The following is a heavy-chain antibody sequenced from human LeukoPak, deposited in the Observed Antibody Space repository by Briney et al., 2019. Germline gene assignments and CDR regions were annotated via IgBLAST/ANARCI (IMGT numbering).Heavy chain of an antibody. J-gene: IGHJ6*04. D-gene: IGHD4-23*01. CDR2: IRSKANSYAT. Sequence: PGGSLKLSCAASGFTFSGSAMHWVRQDSGKGLEWVGRIRSKANSYATAYAASVKGRFTISRDDSKNTAYLQMNSLKTEDTAVYYCTRHDYGGHYYYGMDVWGKGTTVTVSS. CDR1: GFTFSGSA. CDR3: TRHDYGGHYYYGMDV. V-gene: IGHV3-73*01.